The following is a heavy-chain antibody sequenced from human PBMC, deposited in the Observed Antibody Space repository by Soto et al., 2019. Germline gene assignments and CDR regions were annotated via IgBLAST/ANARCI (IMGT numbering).Heavy chain of an antibody. D-gene: IGHD2-8*01. CDR1: GSSFTRYG. CDR2: ISGYNGDT. V-gene: IGHV1-18*01. J-gene: IGHJ6*02. Sequence: ASVKVSCQAAGSSFTRYGSSWVRQAQGQGLEWMGWISGYNGDTKYAQKFQGRVTMTVDTSTTTAYMELRSLTSDDRAVYYCAKNGQPPYYYYGMDVWGQGTTVTVSS. CDR3: AKNGQPPYYYYGMDV.